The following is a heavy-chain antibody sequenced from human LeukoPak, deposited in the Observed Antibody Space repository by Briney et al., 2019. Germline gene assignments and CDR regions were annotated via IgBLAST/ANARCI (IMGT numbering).Heavy chain of an antibody. CDR1: GFTFRSYA. CDR3: AKDLGLSVGSTPFDY. D-gene: IGHD1-26*01. V-gene: IGHV3-23*01. CDR2: ISGSGDNT. J-gene: IGHJ4*02. Sequence: GGSLRLSCAASGFTFRSYAMSWVRQAPGKGLEWVSSISGSGDNTWYVDSVKGRITISRDNSKNTLYLQLNSLRAEDTAVYYCAKDLGLSVGSTPFDYWGQGTLVTVSS.